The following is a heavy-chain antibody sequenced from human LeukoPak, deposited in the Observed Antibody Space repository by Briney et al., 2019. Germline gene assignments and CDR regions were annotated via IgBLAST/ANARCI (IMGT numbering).Heavy chain of an antibody. CDR1: GFTVSSNY. CDR3: AKMEVRGVSDY. V-gene: IGHV3-53*01. Sequence: GGSLRLSCAASGFTVSSNYMSWVRQAPGKGLEWVSVLYSGGTTHYADSVKGRFTISRDNSKNTLYLQMNSLRAEDTAVYYCAKMEVRGVSDYWGQGTLVTVSS. D-gene: IGHD3-10*01. CDR2: LYSGGTT. J-gene: IGHJ4*02.